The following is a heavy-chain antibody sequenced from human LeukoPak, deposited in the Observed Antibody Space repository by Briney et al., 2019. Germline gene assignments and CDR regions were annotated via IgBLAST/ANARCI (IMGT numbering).Heavy chain of an antibody. CDR1: GFTFTTFS. V-gene: IGHV3-21*04. J-gene: IGHJ3*01. CDR3: GRLGYWSGGSCYPKSGAFDV. D-gene: IGHD2-15*01. Sequence: GGSLRLSCAASGFTFTTFSMNRVRQAPGRGLKRVSSISSTSHYIFYAASVQGRFSISRDNAKHSLYLQMNSLRAQHTAVPYCGRLGYWSGGSCYPKSGAFDVGGNGTMVTVSS. CDR2: ISSTSHYI.